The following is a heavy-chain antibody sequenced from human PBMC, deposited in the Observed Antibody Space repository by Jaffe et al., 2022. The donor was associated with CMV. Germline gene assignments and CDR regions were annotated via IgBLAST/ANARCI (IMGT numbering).Heavy chain of an antibody. CDR3: AREISMVRGVDWFDP. D-gene: IGHD3-10*01. CDR2: INPSGGST. V-gene: IGHV1-46*01. Sequence: QVQLVQSGAEVKKPGASVKVSCKASGYTFTSYYMHWVRQAPGQGLEWMGIINPSGGSTSYAQKFQGRVTMTRDTSTSTVYMELSSLRSEDTAVYYCAREISMVRGVDWFDPWGQGTLVTVSS. CDR1: GYTFTSYY. J-gene: IGHJ5*02.